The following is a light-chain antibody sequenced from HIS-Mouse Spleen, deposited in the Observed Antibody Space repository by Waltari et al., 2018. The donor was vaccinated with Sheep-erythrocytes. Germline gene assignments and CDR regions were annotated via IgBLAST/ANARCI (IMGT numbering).Light chain of an antibody. CDR3: SLYTSSSTWV. V-gene: IGLV2-14*01. J-gene: IGLJ3*02. CDR2: EVS. Sequence: QSALTQPASVSGSPGQSITIPCTGPSSDVGGYNYVSWYQQHPGKAPKLMIYEVSNRPSGVSNRFSGSKSGNTASLTISGLQAEDEADYYCSLYTSSSTWVFGGGTKLTVL. CDR1: SSDVGGYNY.